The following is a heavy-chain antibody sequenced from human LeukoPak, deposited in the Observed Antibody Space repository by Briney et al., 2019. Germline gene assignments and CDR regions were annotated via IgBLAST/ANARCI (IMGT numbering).Heavy chain of an antibody. J-gene: IGHJ4*02. CDR2: IYSGGST. V-gene: IGHV3-53*05. CDR1: GFTVSSNY. D-gene: IGHD3-3*01. Sequence: GGSLRLSCAASGFTVSSNYMSWVRQAPGKGLEWVSVIYSGGSTYYADSVKGRFTISRDNSKNTLYLQMNSLRAEDTAVYYCARDRLRFLEWLFPYWGQGTLVTVSS. CDR3: ARDRLRFLEWLFPY.